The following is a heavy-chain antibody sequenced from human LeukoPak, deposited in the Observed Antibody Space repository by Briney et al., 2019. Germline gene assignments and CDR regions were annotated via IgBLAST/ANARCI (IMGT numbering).Heavy chain of an antibody. J-gene: IGHJ4*02. Sequence: GGSLRLSCAASGFTISSYWMSWVRQVPGKGLEWVSAISGSGDTTYFADSVKGRFAISRDNSKNTLYLQMNSLRAEDTAVYYCAKEPSHWGRGTLVTVSS. CDR3: AKEPSH. V-gene: IGHV3-23*01. CDR1: GFTISSYW. CDR2: ISGSGDTT.